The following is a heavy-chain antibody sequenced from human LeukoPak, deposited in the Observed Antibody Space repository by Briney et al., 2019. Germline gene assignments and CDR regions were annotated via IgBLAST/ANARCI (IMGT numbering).Heavy chain of an antibody. J-gene: IGHJ5*02. CDR2: ISSSSSYI. D-gene: IGHD2-2*01. CDR3: ARGVVPAALNWFDP. CDR1: GFTFSDYY. V-gene: IGHV3-21*01. Sequence: GGSLRLSCAAPGFTFSDYYMNWVRQAPGKGLEWVSSISSSSSYIYYADSVKGRFTISRDNAKNSLYLQMNSLRAEDTAVYYCARGVVPAALNWFDPWGQGTLVTVSS.